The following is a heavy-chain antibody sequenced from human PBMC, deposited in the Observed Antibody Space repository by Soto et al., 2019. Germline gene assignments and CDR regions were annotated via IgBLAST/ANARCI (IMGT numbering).Heavy chain of an antibody. CDR1: GGSFSGYS. D-gene: IGHD1-26*01. CDR3: ARGPTKHGGRFDP. J-gene: IGHJ5*02. CDR2: IDDSGST. Sequence: SETLSLTCGVYGGSFSGYSWSWIRQSPGKGLEWIGQIDDSGSTIFNPSLKGRVSISLDTSNKQFSLKLTSVTAADTAVYKCARGPTKHGGRFDPWGQGIAVTVSS. V-gene: IGHV4-34*01.